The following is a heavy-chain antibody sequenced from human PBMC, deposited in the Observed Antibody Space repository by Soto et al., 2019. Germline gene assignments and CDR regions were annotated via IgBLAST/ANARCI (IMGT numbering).Heavy chain of an antibody. V-gene: IGHV4-31*03. CDR1: GGSINSGGYC. CDR3: SRGILV. Sequence: QVQLQESGPGLVKPSQTLSLTCTVSGGSINSGGYCWSWIRQHPGKGLDWIGCISYGGSTSYNPSLKSRVTISVDTSKTQSSLKLTSVTAADTAVYSCSRGILVWGQGALITVSS. CDR2: ISYGGST. D-gene: IGHD5-18*01. J-gene: IGHJ4*02.